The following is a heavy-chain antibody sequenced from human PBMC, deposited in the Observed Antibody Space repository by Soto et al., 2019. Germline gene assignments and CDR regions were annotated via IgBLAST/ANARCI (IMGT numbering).Heavy chain of an antibody. J-gene: IGHJ4*02. CDR2: IYHSGST. CDR3: ARAAGDYYDSSGYYPDY. V-gene: IGHV4-4*02. D-gene: IGHD3-22*01. Sequence: SETLSLTCAVSGGSISSSNWWSWVRQPPGKGLEWIGEIYHSGSTNYNPSLKSRVTISVDKSKNQFSLKLSSVTAADTAVYYCARAAGDYYDSSGYYPDYWGKGTLVTVSS. CDR1: GGSISSSNW.